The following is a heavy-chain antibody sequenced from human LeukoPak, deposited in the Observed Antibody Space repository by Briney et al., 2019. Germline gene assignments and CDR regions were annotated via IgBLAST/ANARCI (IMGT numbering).Heavy chain of an antibody. D-gene: IGHD4-23*01. CDR3: ARDAGYGGNSDY. Sequence: GGSLRLSCAASGFTFNMYWMTWVRQAPGKGLESVAYINKDGSDKYYVDSVKGRFTVSRDNAKNSLYLQMNSLRAEDTAVYYCARDAGYGGNSDYWGEGTLVTVSS. J-gene: IGHJ4*02. CDR1: GFTFNMYW. V-gene: IGHV3-7*01. CDR2: INKDGSDK.